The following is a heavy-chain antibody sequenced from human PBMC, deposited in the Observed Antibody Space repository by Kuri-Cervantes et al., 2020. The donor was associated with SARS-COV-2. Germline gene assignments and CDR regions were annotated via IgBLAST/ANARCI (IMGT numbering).Heavy chain of an antibody. CDR2: IKQDGSER. V-gene: IGHV3-7*03. CDR3: ARVIAAAGTCYFDY. J-gene: IGHJ4*02. CDR1: GFTFSSYW. D-gene: IGHD6-13*01. Sequence: GGSLRLSCAASGFTFSSYWMSWVRQAPGKGLEWVANIKQDGSERYYVDSVKGRFTISRDNAKNSLYLQMNSLRAEDTAVYYCARVIAAAGTCYFDYWGQGTLVTVSS.